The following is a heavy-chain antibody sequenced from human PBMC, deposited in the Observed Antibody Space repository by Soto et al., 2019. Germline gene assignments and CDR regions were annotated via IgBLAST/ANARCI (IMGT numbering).Heavy chain of an antibody. Sequence: SETLSLICTVSGVSSSSHYWSWIRQPPGKGLEWIGYIHYSGSTNQNPSLESRVTMSVDTSRNQVSLKLRSVTAADTAIYYCARHGSGGRSFDVWGQGTMVTVSS. CDR3: ARHGSGGRSFDV. D-gene: IGHD2-15*01. CDR1: GVSSSSHY. CDR2: IHYSGST. V-gene: IGHV4-59*08. J-gene: IGHJ3*01.